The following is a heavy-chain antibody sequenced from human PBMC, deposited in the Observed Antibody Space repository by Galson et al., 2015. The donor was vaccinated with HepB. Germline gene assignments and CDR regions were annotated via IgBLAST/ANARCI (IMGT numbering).Heavy chain of an antibody. CDR3: AKCITNLWEGPFDY. Sequence: SLRLSCAASGFTVSSYSINWVRQAPGKGLEWVAFKRHDGGDEYYADSVKGRFTISRDNSKNTVYLQLNSLRAEDTAVYYCAKCITNLWEGPFDYWGQGTLVTVSS. CDR2: KRHDGGDE. D-gene: IGHD1-26*01. CDR1: GFTVSSYS. J-gene: IGHJ4*02. V-gene: IGHV3-30*02.